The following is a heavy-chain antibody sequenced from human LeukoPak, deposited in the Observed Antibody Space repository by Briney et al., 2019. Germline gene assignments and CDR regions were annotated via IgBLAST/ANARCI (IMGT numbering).Heavy chain of an antibody. CDR2: IYYSGST. Sequence: SETLSLTCTVSGGSISSYCWSWIRQPPGKGLEWIGYIYYSGSTNYNPSLKSRVTISVDTSKNQFSLKLSSVTAADTAVYYCARLRMVRGVIRPTRQYYLDYWGQGTLVTVSS. V-gene: IGHV4-59*08. CDR1: GGSISSYC. CDR3: ARLRMVRGVIRPTRQYYLDY. D-gene: IGHD3-10*01. J-gene: IGHJ4*02.